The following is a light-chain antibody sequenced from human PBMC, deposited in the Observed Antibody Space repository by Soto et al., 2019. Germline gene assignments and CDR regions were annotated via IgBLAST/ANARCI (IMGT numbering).Light chain of an antibody. V-gene: IGKV1-39*01. CDR2: AAS. J-gene: IGKJ1*01. CDR1: QTISIW. CDR3: QQSSSTPPWT. Sequence: DIQMAQSPSTLSANVGDRVSITCRASQTISIWLAWYQQKPGKAPKLLIYAASSLQSGVPSRFSGSGSGTDFTLTISSLQPADFATYYCQQSSSTPPWTFGQGTKVDIK.